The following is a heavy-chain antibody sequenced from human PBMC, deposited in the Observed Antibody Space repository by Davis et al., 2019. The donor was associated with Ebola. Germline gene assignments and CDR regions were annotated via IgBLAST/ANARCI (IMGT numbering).Heavy chain of an antibody. CDR1: GFSFSSYW. D-gene: IGHD2/OR15-2a*01. Sequence: PGGSLRLSCAASGFSFSSYWMSWVRQAPGKGLEWVANIKQDGSEKYYVDSVEGRFTISRDNAKNTVYLQMNSLRAEDTAVYYCARDSPVLTPDYYGMDVWGKGTTVTVSS. CDR3: ARDSPVLTPDYYGMDV. CDR2: IKQDGSEK. V-gene: IGHV3-7*01. J-gene: IGHJ6*04.